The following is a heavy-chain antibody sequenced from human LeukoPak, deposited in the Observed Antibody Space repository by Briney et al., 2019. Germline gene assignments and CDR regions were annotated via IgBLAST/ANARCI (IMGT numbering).Heavy chain of an antibody. D-gene: IGHD3-3*01. CDR3: AKAPARYYDFWSGYYIDY. J-gene: IGHJ4*02. CDR1: GFTFSSYA. V-gene: IGHV3-23*01. CDR2: ISGSGGST. Sequence: GGSLRLSCAASGFTFSSYAMSWVRQAPGKGLEWVSAISGSGGSTYYADSVKGWFTISRDNSKNTLYLQMNSLRAEDTAVYYCAKAPARYYDFWSGYYIDYWGQGTLVTVSS.